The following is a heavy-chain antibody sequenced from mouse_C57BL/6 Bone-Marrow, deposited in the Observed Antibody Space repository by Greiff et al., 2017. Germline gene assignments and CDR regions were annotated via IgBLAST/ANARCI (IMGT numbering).Heavy chain of an antibody. V-gene: IGHV1-54*01. J-gene: IGHJ4*01. Sequence: QVQLQQSGAELVRPGTSVKVSCKASGYAFTNYLIEWVKQRPGQGLEWIGVINPGSGGTNYNEKFKGKATLTADKSSSTAYMQLSSLTSEDSAVYFCAREFIYYYGSSYFSYAMDYWGQGTSVTVSS. CDR3: AREFIYYYGSSYFSYAMDY. D-gene: IGHD1-1*01. CDR2: INPGSGGT. CDR1: GYAFTNYL.